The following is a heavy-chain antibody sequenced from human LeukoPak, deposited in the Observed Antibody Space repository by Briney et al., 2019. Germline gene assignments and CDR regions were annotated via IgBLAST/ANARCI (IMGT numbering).Heavy chain of an antibody. J-gene: IGHJ6*02. D-gene: IGHD3-10*01. CDR1: GFTVSSNY. Sequence: GGSLRLSCAASGFTVSSNYMSWVRRAPGKGLEWVSVIYSGGSTYYADSVKGRFTISRDNSKNTLYLQMNSLRAEDTAVCHCARDRLHYGSGSSAYYYYYGTDVWGQGTTVTVSS. V-gene: IGHV3-66*01. CDR2: IYSGGST. CDR3: ARDRLHYGSGSSAYYYYYGTDV.